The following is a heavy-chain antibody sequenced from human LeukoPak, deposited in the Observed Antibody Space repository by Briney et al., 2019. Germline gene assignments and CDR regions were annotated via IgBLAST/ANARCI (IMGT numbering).Heavy chain of an antibody. J-gene: IGHJ5*02. CDR1: GYTFTGHH. Sequence: ASVKVSCKASGYTFTGHHIHWVRQAPGQVLEWMGWINRNSGGTNFGPKFHGRVSMTRDTSVNTVYMELNSLRSDDTAVYYCARGDKKENLSGPSGYFDPWGQGTLVTVSS. D-gene: IGHD3-10*01. CDR3: ARGDKKENLSGPSGYFDP. CDR2: INRNSGGT. V-gene: IGHV1-2*02.